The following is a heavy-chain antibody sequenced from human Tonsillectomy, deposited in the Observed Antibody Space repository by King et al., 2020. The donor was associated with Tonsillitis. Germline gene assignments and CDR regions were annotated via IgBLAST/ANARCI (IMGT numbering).Heavy chain of an antibody. CDR2: IDPSDSYT. D-gene: IGHD3-22*01. Sequence: VQLVESGAEVKKPGESLRISCKGSGYSFTSYWISWVRQMPGKGLEWMGRIDPSDSYTNYSPSFQGHVTISADKSISTAYLQWSSLKASDTAMYYCARLNYYDSSCYYEGQGYYGMDVWGQGTTVTVSS. J-gene: IGHJ6*02. V-gene: IGHV5-10-1*03. CDR3: ARLNYYDSSCYYEGQGYYGMDV. CDR1: GYSFTSYW.